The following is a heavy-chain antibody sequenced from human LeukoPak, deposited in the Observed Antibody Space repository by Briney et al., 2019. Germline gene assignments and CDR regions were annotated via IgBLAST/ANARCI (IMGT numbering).Heavy chain of an antibody. J-gene: IGHJ5*02. CDR1: GYTLTELS. D-gene: IGHD6-13*01. CDR2: FDPEDGET. V-gene: IGHV1-24*01. Sequence: ASVKVSCKVSGYTLTELSTHWVRQAPGKGLEWMGGFDPEDGETIYAQKFQGRVTMTEDTSTDTAYMELSSLRSEDTAVYYCATWGAAAGRSYWFDPWGQGTRVTASS. CDR3: ATWGAAAGRSYWFDP.